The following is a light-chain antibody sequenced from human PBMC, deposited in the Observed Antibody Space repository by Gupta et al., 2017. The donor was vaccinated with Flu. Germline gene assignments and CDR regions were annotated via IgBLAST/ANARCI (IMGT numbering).Light chain of an antibody. V-gene: IGKV1-39*01. Sequence: DIQMTQSPSSLSASVGDRVTITCRASQSISSYLNWYQQKPGKAPKLLIYAASRVKSGVPSRFSGSGSGTDFTLTISSRQPEDFANYYCQQRYSTPYPFGQGTKLEIK. CDR2: AAS. CDR1: QSISSY. J-gene: IGKJ2*01. CDR3: QQRYSTPYP.